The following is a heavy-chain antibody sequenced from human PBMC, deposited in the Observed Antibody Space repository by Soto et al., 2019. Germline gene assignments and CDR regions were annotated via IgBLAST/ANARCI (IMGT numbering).Heavy chain of an antibody. Sequence: EVQLVESGGGLVQAGGSLRLSCAAYGFTFSRYWMTWVRQPPGKGLEWVANMDQDGSETYYVDSVRGRFTVSRDNAKNSQYLQMNSLRVEDTAVYYFVCGGNFFIYWGQGTLVTVSP. J-gene: IGHJ4*02. CDR2: MDQDGSET. D-gene: IGHD3-16*01. CDR3: VCGGNFFIY. CDR1: GFTFSRYW. V-gene: IGHV3-7*01.